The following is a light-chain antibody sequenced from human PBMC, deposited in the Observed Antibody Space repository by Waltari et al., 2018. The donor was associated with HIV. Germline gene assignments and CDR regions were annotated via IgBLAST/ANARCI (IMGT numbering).Light chain of an antibody. CDR3: SSYTSSNTWV. CDR1: SSDLGTYNR. J-gene: IGLJ3*02. V-gene: IGLV2-18*02. CDR2: EVT. Sequence: QSALTQPPSVSGSPGQSVAISCTGTSSDLGTYNRVFWYQQPPGTAPKLMIYEVTNRPSGVPDRFSGSKSGNTASLTISELQAEDEGDYYCSSYTSSNTWVFGGGTKLTVL.